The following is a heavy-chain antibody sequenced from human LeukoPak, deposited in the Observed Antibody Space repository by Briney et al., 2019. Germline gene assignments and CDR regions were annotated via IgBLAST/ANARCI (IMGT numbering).Heavy chain of an antibody. J-gene: IGHJ5*02. CDR1: GGSISSSSYY. CDR2: IYYSGST. V-gene: IGHV4-39*01. D-gene: IGHD5/OR15-5a*01. Sequence: SETLSLTCTVSGGSISSSSYYWAWIRQPPGKGLEWIGTIYYSGSTYYNPSLKSRVTISVDTSKNQFSLKLSSLTAADTAVYYCATSDTVSTYNWFDPWGQGTLVTVS. CDR3: ATSDTVSTYNWFDP.